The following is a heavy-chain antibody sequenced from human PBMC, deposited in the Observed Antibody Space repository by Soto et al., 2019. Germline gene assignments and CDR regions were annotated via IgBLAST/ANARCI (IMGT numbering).Heavy chain of an antibody. V-gene: IGHV3-23*01. Sequence: GGSLRLSCAASGFTFSSYAMSWVRQAPGKGLEWVSAISGSGGSTYYADSVKGRFTISRDNSKNTLYLQMNSLRAGDTAVYYCATPKSTVIDNWFDPWGQGTLVTVSS. CDR1: GFTFSSYA. J-gene: IGHJ5*02. CDR3: ATPKSTVIDNWFDP. CDR2: ISGSGGST. D-gene: IGHD4-17*01.